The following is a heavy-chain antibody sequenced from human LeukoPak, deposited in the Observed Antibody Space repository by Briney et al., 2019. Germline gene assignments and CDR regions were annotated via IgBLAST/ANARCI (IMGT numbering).Heavy chain of an antibody. D-gene: IGHD3-3*01. J-gene: IGHJ6*03. Sequence: PSETLSLTCTVSGGSISSYYWSWIRQPAGKGLEWIGRIYTSGSTNYNPSLKSRVTISVDTSKNQFSLKLSSVTAADTAVYYCARGMEYYDFWSGYSYYYYYMDVWGKGTTVTVSS. V-gene: IGHV4-4*07. CDR3: ARGMEYYDFWSGYSYYYYYMDV. CDR1: GGSISSYY. CDR2: IYTSGST.